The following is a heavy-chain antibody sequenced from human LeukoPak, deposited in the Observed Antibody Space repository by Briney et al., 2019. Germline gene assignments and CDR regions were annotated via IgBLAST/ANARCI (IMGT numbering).Heavy chain of an antibody. CDR1: GFTFSSYA. CDR3: AKDFLEAVAATSYIPTQIFDY. V-gene: IGHV3-23*01. Sequence: HPGGSLRLSCAASGFTFSSYAMSWVRQAPGKGLEWVSAISGSGGSTYYADSVKGRFTISRDNSKNTLYLQMNSLRAEDTAVYYCAKDFLEAVAATSYIPTQIFDYWGQGALVTVSS. CDR2: ISGSGGST. J-gene: IGHJ4*02. D-gene: IGHD6-19*01.